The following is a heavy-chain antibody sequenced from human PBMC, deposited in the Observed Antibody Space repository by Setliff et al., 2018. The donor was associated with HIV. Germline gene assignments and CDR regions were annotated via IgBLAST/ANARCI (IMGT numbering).Heavy chain of an antibody. CDR1: DFTFSTYC. CDR2: IQSDGSRT. Sequence: GGSLRLSCAASDFTFSTYCMNWVRQAPGKGLEWISVIQSDGSRTSYSDSVRRRFTISRDNSKNTLFLEMSSLRADDTAIYYCAKLPHSSAWYSPFYYFEYWGQGPWSPSPQ. J-gene: IGHJ4*02. D-gene: IGHD6-19*01. CDR3: AKLPHSSAWYSPFYYFEY. V-gene: IGHV3-23*03.